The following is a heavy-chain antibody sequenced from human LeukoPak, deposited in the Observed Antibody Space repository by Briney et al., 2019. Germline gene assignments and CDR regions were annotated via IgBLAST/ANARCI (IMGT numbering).Heavy chain of an antibody. CDR3: ARDRSPDYGSGTKFDP. CDR1: GYTFTSYY. D-gene: IGHD3-10*01. CDR2: INPSGGST. V-gene: IGHV1-46*01. J-gene: IGHJ5*02. Sequence: ASVKVSCKASGYTFTSYYMHWVRQPPGHGLEWMGIINPSGGSTSYAQKFQGRVTMTRDTSTSTVYMELSSLRSEDTAVYYCARDRSPDYGSGTKFDPWGQGTLVTVPT.